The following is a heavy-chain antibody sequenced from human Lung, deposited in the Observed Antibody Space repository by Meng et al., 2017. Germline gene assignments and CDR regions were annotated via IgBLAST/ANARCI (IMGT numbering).Heavy chain of an antibody. D-gene: IGHD1-1*01. CDR1: GFTFTDHW. CDR3: TNDRLNH. V-gene: IGHV3-74*01. J-gene: IGHJ1*01. Sequence: EVQLVECGGGLVPPGGSLRLSCAASGFTFTDHWLHWVRQGPGKGPVWVSRINRDGTKPTYADSVKGRFTISRDNAKNTLYLQMNNLRAEDTAFYYCTNDRLNHWGQGALVTVSS. CDR2: INRDGTKP.